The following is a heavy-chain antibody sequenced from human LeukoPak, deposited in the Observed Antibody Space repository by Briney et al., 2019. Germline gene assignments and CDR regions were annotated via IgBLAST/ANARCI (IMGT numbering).Heavy chain of an antibody. D-gene: IGHD3-10*01. Sequence: GASVKVSCKASGYTFTSYGISWARQAPGQGLEWMGWISAYNGNTNYAQKLQGRVTMTTDTSTSTAYMELRSLRSDDTAVYYCARDRHRSSMVRGAVDYWGQGTLVTVSS. CDR1: GYTFTSYG. J-gene: IGHJ4*02. V-gene: IGHV1-18*01. CDR3: ARDRHRSSMVRGAVDY. CDR2: ISAYNGNT.